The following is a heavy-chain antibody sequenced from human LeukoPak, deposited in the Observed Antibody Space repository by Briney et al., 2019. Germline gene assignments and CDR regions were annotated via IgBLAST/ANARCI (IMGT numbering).Heavy chain of an antibody. V-gene: IGHV3-23*01. CDR2: INGGGGGGT. J-gene: IGHJ5*02. CDR3: AASLPNIVVVPAAKGPFGS. Sequence: GGSLRLACAASGFTFSNYAMSWVRQAPGKGLEWVSGINGGGGGGTFHADSVRSRFTISRDNSKNTLYLQMSSLRAEDTAVYYCAASLPNIVVVPAAKGPFGSWGQGTLVTVSS. D-gene: IGHD2-2*01. CDR1: GFTFSNYA.